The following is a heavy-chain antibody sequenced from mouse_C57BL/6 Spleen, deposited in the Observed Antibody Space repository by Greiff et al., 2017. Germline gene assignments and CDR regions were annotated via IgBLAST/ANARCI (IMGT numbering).Heavy chain of an antibody. Sequence: QVQLQQPGAELVKPGASVKMSCKASGYTFTSYWITWVKQRPGQGLEWIGDIYPGSGSTNYNEKFKSKATLTVDTSSSTAYMQLSSLTSEDSAVYYCARSGTTVVGDWYFDVWGTGTTVTVSS. CDR1: GYTFTSYW. D-gene: IGHD1-1*01. V-gene: IGHV1-55*01. CDR3: ARSGTTVVGDWYFDV. CDR2: IYPGSGST. J-gene: IGHJ1*03.